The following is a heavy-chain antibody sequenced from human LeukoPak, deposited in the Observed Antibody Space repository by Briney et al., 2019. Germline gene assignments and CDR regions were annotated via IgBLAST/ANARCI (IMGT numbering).Heavy chain of an antibody. CDR2: INQDGSAE. Sequence: GGSLRLSCAASGFTFSSYAMSWVRQAPGKGLEWVANINQDGSAENYVDSVKGRFTISRDNAKNSLYLQMNSLRVEDTAVYYCARESTSERPGHWGRGTLVTVSS. D-gene: IGHD5/OR15-5a*01. CDR1: GFTFSSYA. V-gene: IGHV3-7*01. J-gene: IGHJ4*02. CDR3: ARESTSERPGH.